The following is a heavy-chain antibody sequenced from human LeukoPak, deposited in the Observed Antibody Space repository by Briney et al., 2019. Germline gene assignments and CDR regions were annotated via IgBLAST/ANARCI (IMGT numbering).Heavy chain of an antibody. D-gene: IGHD3-22*01. J-gene: IGHJ4*02. CDR1: GFTFSSYA. CDR2: ISGSGGST. CDR3: AKRESAYVTQFTTFDY. V-gene: IGHV3-23*01. Sequence: PGGSLRLSCAASGFTFSSYAMSWVRQAPGKGLEWVSAISGSGGSTYYADSVKGRFTISRDNSKNTLYLQMNSLRAEDTAVYYCAKRESAYVTQFTTFDYWGQGTLVTVSS.